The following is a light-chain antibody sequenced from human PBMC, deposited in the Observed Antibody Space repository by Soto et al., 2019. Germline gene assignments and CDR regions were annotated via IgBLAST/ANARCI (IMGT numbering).Light chain of an antibody. CDR1: KLGDKY. J-gene: IGLJ2*01. Sequence: SYELTQPPSVSVSPGQTASITCSGDKLGDKYACWYQQKPGQSPVLVIYQDSKRPSGIPERFSGSNSGNTATLTISGTQAMDEADYYCQAWDSSTVVFGXGTKLTVL. CDR2: QDS. V-gene: IGLV3-1*01. CDR3: QAWDSSTVV.